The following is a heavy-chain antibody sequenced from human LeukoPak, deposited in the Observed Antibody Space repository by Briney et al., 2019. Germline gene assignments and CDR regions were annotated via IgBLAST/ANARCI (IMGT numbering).Heavy chain of an antibody. CDR1: GYTFTSYY. CDR3: ARAPRTTVTTRGWWFDP. D-gene: IGHD4-17*01. V-gene: IGHV1-46*01. CDR2: INPSGGST. J-gene: IGHJ5*02. Sequence: ASVKVSCKASGYTFTSYYMHWVRQAPGQGLEWMGIINPSGGSTSYAQKFQGRVTMTRDTSTSTVYMELSSPRSEDTAVYCCARAPRTTVTTRGWWFDPWGQGTLVTVSS.